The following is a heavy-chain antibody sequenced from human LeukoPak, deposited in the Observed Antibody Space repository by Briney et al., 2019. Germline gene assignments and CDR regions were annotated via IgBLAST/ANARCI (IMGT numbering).Heavy chain of an antibody. J-gene: IGHJ3*02. CDR2: INPNSGGT. D-gene: IGHD3-22*01. V-gene: IGHV1-2*02. CDR3: AKSVGIRIYAFDI. Sequence: ASVKVSCKASGYTFTSYAMNWVRQAPGQGLEWMGWINPNSGGTNYAQKFQGRVTMTRDTSISTAYMELSRLRSDDTAVYYCAKSVGIRIYAFDIWGQGTMVTVSS. CDR1: GYTFTSYA.